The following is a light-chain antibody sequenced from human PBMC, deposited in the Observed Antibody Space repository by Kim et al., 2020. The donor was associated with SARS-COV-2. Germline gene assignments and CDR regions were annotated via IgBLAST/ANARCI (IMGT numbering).Light chain of an antibody. CDR1: SLRSYY. CDR2: GKN. CDR3: NSRDSSGNHLEV. J-gene: IGLJ1*01. V-gene: IGLV3-19*01. Sequence: LGQAVRMTCQGDSLRSYYASWYQQKPGQAPVLVIYGKNNRPSGIPDRFSGSSSGNTASLTITGAQAEDEADYYCNSRDSSGNHLEVFGTGTKVTVL.